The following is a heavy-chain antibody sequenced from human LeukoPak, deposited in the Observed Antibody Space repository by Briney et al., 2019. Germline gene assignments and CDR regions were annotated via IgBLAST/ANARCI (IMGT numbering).Heavy chain of an antibody. CDR1: GFTFSSYA. V-gene: IGHV3-7*03. CDR2: IKQDGSEK. J-gene: IGHJ6*02. CDR3: AREETSYYDFWSGYYRSYYYYYGMDV. Sequence: GGSLRLSCAASGFTFSSYAMSWVRQAPGKGLEWVANIKQDGSEKYYVDSVKGRFTISRDNAKNSLYLQMNSLRAEDTAVYYCAREETSYYDFWSGYYRSYYYYYGMDVWGQGTTVTVSS. D-gene: IGHD3-3*01.